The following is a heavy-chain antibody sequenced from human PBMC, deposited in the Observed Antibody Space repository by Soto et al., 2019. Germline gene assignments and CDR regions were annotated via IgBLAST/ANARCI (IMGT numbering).Heavy chain of an antibody. V-gene: IGHV3-30*18. CDR2: IQFDGSTK. CDR3: AKAAGGSSRGPPER. J-gene: IGHJ4*02. Sequence: QQQLVESGGGVVQPGRSLRLSCVVSGFTFSHYAMHWVRQAPGKGLEWVTSIQFDGSTKYYADSVKGRFTISRDNSKNTLFLQTDSLRVEDTAVYYCAKAAGGSSRGPPERWGQGTLVTVSS. D-gene: IGHD1-26*01. CDR1: GFTFSHYA.